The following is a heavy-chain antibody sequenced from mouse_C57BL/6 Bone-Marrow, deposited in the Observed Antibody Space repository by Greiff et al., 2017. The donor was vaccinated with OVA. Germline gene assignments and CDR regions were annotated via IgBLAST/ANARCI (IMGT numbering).Heavy chain of an antibody. V-gene: IGHV1-26*01. J-gene: IGHJ3*01. D-gene: IGHD1-1*01. CDR2: INPNNGGT. CDR3: AREALYVSPFAY. Sequence: VQLQQSGPELVKPGASVKISCKASGYTFTDYYMNWVKQSHGKSLEWIGDINPNNGGTSYNQKFKGKATLTVDKSSSTAYMELRSLTSEDSAVYYCAREALYVSPFAYWGQGTLVTVSA. CDR1: GYTFTDYY.